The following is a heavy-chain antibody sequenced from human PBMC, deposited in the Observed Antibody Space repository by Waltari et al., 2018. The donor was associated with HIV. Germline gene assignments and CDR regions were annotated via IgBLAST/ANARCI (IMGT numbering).Heavy chain of an antibody. D-gene: IGHD5-18*01. Sequence: QVQLQESGPGLVKPSETLSLTCTVSGGSISSYYWSWIRQPPGKGLEWIGYIYYSGSTNYNPSLKSRVTISVDTSKNQFSLKLSSVTAADTAVYYCARVFSTATLTCAFDIWGQGTMVTVSS. CDR2: IYYSGST. CDR3: ARVFSTATLTCAFDI. V-gene: IGHV4-59*01. CDR1: GGSISSYY. J-gene: IGHJ3*02.